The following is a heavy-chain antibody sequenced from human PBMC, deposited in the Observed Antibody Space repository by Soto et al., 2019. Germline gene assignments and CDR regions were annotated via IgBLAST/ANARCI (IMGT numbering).Heavy chain of an antibody. CDR3: ATLGVGNLGY. V-gene: IGHV3-7*01. D-gene: IGHD2-15*01. CDR1: RLTFSNYW. Sequence: EVQLVESGGGLVQPGGSLRLSCAASRLTFSNYWMNWVRQAPGKGLEWVANINQDGSEKFYVDSVNGRFTISRDNSKDSLYLQMNSLRDEDTAVYYCATLGVGNLGYWGQGTLVTVSS. J-gene: IGHJ4*02. CDR2: INQDGSEK.